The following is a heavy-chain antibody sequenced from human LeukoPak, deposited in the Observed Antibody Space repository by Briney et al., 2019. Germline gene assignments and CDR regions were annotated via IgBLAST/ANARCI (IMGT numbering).Heavy chain of an antibody. CDR2: ISSSGGST. Sequence: GGSLRLSCAAAGFTFSTYAIHWVRLAPGKRLEYVSAISSSGGSTYYANSVKGRFTISRDNSKNTVYLQMNSLRAEDTAVYYCAREPTVGYCSGGSCYPQDYWGQGTLVTVSS. D-gene: IGHD2-15*01. CDR1: GFTFSTYA. J-gene: IGHJ4*02. CDR3: AREPTVGYCSGGSCYPQDY. V-gene: IGHV3-64*01.